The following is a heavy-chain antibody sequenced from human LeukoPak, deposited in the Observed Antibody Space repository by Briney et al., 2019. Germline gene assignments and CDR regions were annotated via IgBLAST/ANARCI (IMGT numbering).Heavy chain of an antibody. Sequence: GGSLRLSCAASGFTFSSYGMHWVRQAPGKGLEWVAVISYDGSNKYYADSVKGRFTISRDNSKNALYLQMNSLRAEDTAVYYCAKEKGYGDYYGVDVWGQGTTVTVSS. CDR1: GFTFSSYG. CDR2: ISYDGSNK. D-gene: IGHD5-18*01. V-gene: IGHV3-30*18. J-gene: IGHJ6*02. CDR3: AKEKGYGDYYGVDV.